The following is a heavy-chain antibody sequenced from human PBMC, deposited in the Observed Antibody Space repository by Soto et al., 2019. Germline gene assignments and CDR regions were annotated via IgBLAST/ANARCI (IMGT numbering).Heavy chain of an antibody. J-gene: IGHJ5*02. V-gene: IGHV1-2*02. CDR1: GYTFAEFY. CDR3: ARDGNYYTSGEGHWFDP. Sequence: QIELVQSGAEVTKSGASVKVSCKTSGYTFAEFYVHWVRQVPGQGLEWMGWINPNTGGTHYAVKFKDRVTMSGDTSIRTAYMELARLRSDDTATYYCARDGNYYTSGEGHWFDPWGQGTLITVSP. D-gene: IGHD2-15*01. CDR2: INPNTGGT.